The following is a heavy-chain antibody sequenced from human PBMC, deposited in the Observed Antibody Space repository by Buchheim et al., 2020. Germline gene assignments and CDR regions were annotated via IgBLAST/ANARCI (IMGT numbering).Heavy chain of an antibody. J-gene: IGHJ4*02. Sequence: EVQLVESGGGLVQPGGSLRLSCAASGFTFSSYSMNWVRQAPGKGLEWVSYISSSSDSIYYADSVEGRFTISRDNAKNSLYLQMNSLRAEDTAVYYCTRGQAAPRDYWGQGAL. CDR2: ISSSSDSI. D-gene: IGHD2-15*01. V-gene: IGHV3-48*01. CDR1: GFTFSSYS. CDR3: TRGQAAPRDY.